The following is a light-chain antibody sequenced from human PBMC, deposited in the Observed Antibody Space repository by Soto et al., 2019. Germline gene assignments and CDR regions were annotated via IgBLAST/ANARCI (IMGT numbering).Light chain of an antibody. CDR1: SSDVGSYNL. Sequence: QSALTQPASVSGSPGQSITISCTGTSSDVGSYNLVSWYQQHPGKAPKLMIYEGSKRPSGVSNRFAGSKSGNTASLTISGLQAAGEADYYRCSYAGSSTWVFGGGTKLTVL. J-gene: IGLJ2*01. V-gene: IGLV2-23*01. CDR2: EGS. CDR3: CSYAGSSTWV.